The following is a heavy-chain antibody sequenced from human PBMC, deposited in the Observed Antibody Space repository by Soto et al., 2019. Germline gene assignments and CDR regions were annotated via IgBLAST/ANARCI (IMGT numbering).Heavy chain of an antibody. CDR3: ARAIKRRRFLEWSHYYYYYGMDV. V-gene: IGHV1-18*01. Sequence: ASVKVSCKASGYTFTSYGISWVRQAPGQGLEWMGWISAYNGNTNYAQKLQGRVTMTTDTSTSTAYMELRSLRSDDTAVYYCARAIKRRRFLEWSHYYYYYGMDVWGQGTTVTVSS. J-gene: IGHJ6*02. D-gene: IGHD3-3*01. CDR1: GYTFTSYG. CDR2: ISAYNGNT.